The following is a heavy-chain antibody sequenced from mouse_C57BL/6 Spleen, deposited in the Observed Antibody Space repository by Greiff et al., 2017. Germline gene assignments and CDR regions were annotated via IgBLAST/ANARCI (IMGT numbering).Heavy chain of an antibody. CDR1: GYTFTSYT. CDR2: INPSSGYT. D-gene: IGHD1-1*01. V-gene: IGHV1-4*01. CDR3: ARGRDYGSSPAWFAY. J-gene: IGHJ3*01. Sequence: QVQLQQSGAELARPGASVKMSCKASGYTFTSYTMHWVKQRPGQGLEWIGYINPSSGYTKYNQKFKDKATLTADKSSSTAYMQLSSLTSEDSAVYYCARGRDYGSSPAWFAYWGKGTLVTVSA.